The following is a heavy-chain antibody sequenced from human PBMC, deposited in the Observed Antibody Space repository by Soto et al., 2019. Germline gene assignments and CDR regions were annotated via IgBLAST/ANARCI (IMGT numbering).Heavy chain of an antibody. CDR2: IGVSGDTT. CDR3: AKARRFVELRSLY. D-gene: IGHD3-10*01. Sequence: EVQLLESGGGLVQPGGSLRLSCAASGFTFSSYAMSWVRQAPGKGLEWVSAIGVSGDTTYYADSVKGRFTISRDNSKNTLYLQMGSLRAEETAVYYCAKARRFVELRSLYWGQGTLVTVSS. J-gene: IGHJ4*02. CDR1: GFTFSSYA. V-gene: IGHV3-23*01.